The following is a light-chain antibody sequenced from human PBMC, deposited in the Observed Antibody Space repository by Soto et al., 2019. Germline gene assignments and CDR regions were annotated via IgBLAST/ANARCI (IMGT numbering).Light chain of an antibody. CDR3: QQYYSTPRT. Sequence: LAVSLGERATINCKSSQSVLYSSNNKNYLAWYQQKPGQPPTLLIYWASTRESGVPDRFSGSGSGTDFTLTISSLQAEDVAVYYCQQYYSTPRTFGQGTKVEIK. J-gene: IGKJ1*01. V-gene: IGKV4-1*01. CDR1: QSVLYSSNNKNY. CDR2: WAS.